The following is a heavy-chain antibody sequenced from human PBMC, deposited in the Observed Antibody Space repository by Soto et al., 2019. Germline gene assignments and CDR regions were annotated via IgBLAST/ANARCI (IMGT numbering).Heavy chain of an antibody. D-gene: IGHD2-21*02. CDR1: GYSFTNYY. CDR3: TRGGAILVVTAPFDL. CDR2: INAGGGYT. Sequence: QVQLVQSGAEVKKPGASVKVSCKASGYSFTNYYTHWVRQAPGQGLEWMGTINAGGGYTTYAQRCQGGATMPRDPPTSTFYMELSSLGYDDTAVFYCTRGGAILVVTAPFDLGGQETLSTVPS. J-gene: IGHJ5*02. V-gene: IGHV1-46*03.